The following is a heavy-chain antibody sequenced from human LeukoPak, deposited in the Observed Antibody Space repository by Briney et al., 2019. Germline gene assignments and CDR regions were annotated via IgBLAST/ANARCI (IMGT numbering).Heavy chain of an antibody. D-gene: IGHD2-15*01. CDR3: ARDLEDFDSPANDY. J-gene: IGHJ4*02. CDR2: IYAPGSS. Sequence: PSETLSLTCTVSGDSISGYYWAWIRQPAGKGLEWIGHIYAPGSSNYSPSFKSRVTMSIDMSNNPFSLRLNSVTAADTAMYYCARDLEDFDSPANDYWGQGTHVIVSP. V-gene: IGHV4-4*07. CDR1: GDSISGYY.